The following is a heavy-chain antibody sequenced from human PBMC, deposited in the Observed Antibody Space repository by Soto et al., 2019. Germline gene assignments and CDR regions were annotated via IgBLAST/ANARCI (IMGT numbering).Heavy chain of an antibody. J-gene: IGHJ5*02. CDR2: IHSTGDT. V-gene: IGHV4-59*08. CDR3: ARRVSKAVESAGNDNWFDP. CDR1: GDSITRYN. Sequence: SETLSLTCTVSGDSITRYNWNWLRQSPGKGLEWIAYIHSTGDTYYNPSLESRVTISADTSKNQFSLKVTSVTAADTGIYYCARRVSKAVESAGNDNWFDPWGQGALVTVSS. D-gene: IGHD3-3*01.